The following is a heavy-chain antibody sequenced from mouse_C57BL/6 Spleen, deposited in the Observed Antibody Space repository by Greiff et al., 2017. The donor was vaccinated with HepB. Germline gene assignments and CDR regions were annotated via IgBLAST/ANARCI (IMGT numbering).Heavy chain of an antibody. Sequence: QVQLQQPGAELVKPGASVKMSCKASGYTFTSYWITWVKQRPGQGLEWIGDIYPGSGSTNYNEKFKSKATLTVDKSSSSAYMQLSSLTSEDSAVYSCARRGQYYFDYWGQGTTLTVSS. V-gene: IGHV1-55*01. CDR1: GYTFTSYW. CDR2: IYPGSGST. CDR3: ARRGQYYFDY. J-gene: IGHJ2*01.